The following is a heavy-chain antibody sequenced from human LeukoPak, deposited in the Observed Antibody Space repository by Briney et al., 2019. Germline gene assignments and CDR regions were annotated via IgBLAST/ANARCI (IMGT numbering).Heavy chain of an antibody. D-gene: IGHD2-15*01. V-gene: IGHV3-23*01. CDR3: AREGVDCSGGSCYGDAFDI. Sequence: GGSLRLSCAASDFSFITYAMSWVRQAPGKGLEWVSTITGRSDATYYADSVKGRFTISRDNSKNTLYLQMNSLRAEDTAVYYCAREGVDCSGGSCYGDAFDIWGQGTMVTVSS. CDR1: DFSFITYA. CDR2: ITGRSDAT. J-gene: IGHJ3*02.